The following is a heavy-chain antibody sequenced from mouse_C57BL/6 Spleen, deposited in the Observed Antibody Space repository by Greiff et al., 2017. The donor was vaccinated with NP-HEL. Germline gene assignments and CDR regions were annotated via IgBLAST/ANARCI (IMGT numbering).Heavy chain of an antibody. D-gene: IGHD2-4*01. CDR1: GYTFTSYT. Sequence: VKLQESGAELARPGASVKMSCKASGYTFTSYTMHWVKQRPGQGLEWIGYINPSSGYTKYNQKFKDKATLTADKSSSTAYMQLSSLTSEDSAVYYCARFWDYDAWFAYWGQGTLVTVSA. CDR2: INPSSGYT. V-gene: IGHV1-4*01. CDR3: ARFWDYDAWFAY. J-gene: IGHJ3*01.